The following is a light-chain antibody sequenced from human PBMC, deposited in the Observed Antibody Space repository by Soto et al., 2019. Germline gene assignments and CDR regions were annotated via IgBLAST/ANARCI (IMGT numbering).Light chain of an antibody. V-gene: IGLV1-44*01. CDR1: SSNIGRNT. CDR2: SNN. CDR3: AAWDDSLIGVV. J-gene: IGLJ2*01. Sequence: QSVLTQPPSSSGTPGQRVTISCSGSSSNIGRNTVNWYQQLPGTAPKLLIFSNNQRPSGVPDRFSGSKSGTSGSLAISWLQSEDEADYYCAAWDDSLIGVVFGGGTKVTVL.